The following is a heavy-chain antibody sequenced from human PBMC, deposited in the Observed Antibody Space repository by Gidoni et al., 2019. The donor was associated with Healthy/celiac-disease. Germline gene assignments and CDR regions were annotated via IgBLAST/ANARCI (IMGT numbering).Heavy chain of an antibody. CDR1: GFTFRSYE. D-gene: IGHD2-8*01. J-gene: IGHJ6*02. Sequence: EVQLVESGGGLVQPGVSLRLSCAASGFTFRSYEMNWVRQAPGKGLEWVSYISSSGSTIYYADSVKGRFTISRDNAKNSLYLQMNSLRAEDTAVYYCAREMYAQYYYYGMDVWGQGTTVTVSS. V-gene: IGHV3-48*03. CDR2: ISSSGSTI. CDR3: AREMYAQYYYYGMDV.